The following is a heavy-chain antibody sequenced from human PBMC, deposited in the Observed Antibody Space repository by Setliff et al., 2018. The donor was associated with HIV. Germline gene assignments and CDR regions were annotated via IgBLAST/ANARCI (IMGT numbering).Heavy chain of an antibody. CDR2: MSPNSDNR. CDR3: ARLARNNWFDP. Sequence: ASVKVSCKASGYTFTTHDNTHDINWVRQAPGQGLEWMGWMSPNSDNRGYAQKFQGRVTMTRDTSISTAYMELSSLRSEDTAVYYCARLARNNWFDPRGQGTLVTVSS. CDR1: GYTFTTHD. V-gene: IGHV1-8*01. J-gene: IGHJ5*02.